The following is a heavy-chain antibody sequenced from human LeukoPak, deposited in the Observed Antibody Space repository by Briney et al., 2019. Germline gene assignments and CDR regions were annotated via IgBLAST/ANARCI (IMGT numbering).Heavy chain of an antibody. Sequence: SETLSLTCTVYGGSFSGYYWSWIRQPPGKGLEWIGDIYYSGSTKYNPSLKSRVTISVDTSKNQFSLKLSSVTAADTAVYYCARSKVKQQLSNSASGCFDPWGQGTLVTVSS. CDR1: GGSFSGYY. J-gene: IGHJ5*02. CDR3: ARSKVKQQLSNSASGCFDP. D-gene: IGHD6-13*01. CDR2: IYYSGST. V-gene: IGHV4-34*01.